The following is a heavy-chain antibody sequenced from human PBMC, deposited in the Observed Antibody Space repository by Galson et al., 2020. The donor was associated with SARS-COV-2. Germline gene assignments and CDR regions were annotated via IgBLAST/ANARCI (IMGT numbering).Heavy chain of an antibody. CDR2: IFPGDSDT. J-gene: IGHJ5*02. D-gene: IGHD3-3*01. V-gene: IGHV5-51*01. Sequence: GESLKISCEGSGYSFSSFWLAWVRQMPGQGLEYMGIIFPGDSDTTYSPSFQGQVTISADKSISTAYLQWNSLKAADTAIYYCARLQYYDLLGGTRGWCDRWGQGTLVTVSS. CDR1: GYSFSSFW. CDR3: ARLQYYDLLGGTRGWCDR.